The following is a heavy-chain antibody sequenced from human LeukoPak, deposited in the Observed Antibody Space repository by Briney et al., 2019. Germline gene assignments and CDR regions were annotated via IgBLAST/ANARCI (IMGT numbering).Heavy chain of an antibody. D-gene: IGHD2-15*01. J-gene: IGHJ4*02. Sequence: GGSLRLSCAASGFTFSSYAMPWVRQAPGKGLEYVSAISSNGGSTYYANSVKGRFTISRDNSKNTLYLQMGSLRAEDMAVYYCARGAPIVVVVAANDYWGQGTLVTVSS. CDR3: ARGAPIVVVVAANDY. CDR2: ISSNGGST. CDR1: GFTFSSYA. V-gene: IGHV3-64*01.